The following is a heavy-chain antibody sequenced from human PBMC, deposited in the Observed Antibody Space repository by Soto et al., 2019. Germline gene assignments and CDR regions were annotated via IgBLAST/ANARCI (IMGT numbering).Heavy chain of an antibody. CDR2: INPIFGTA. CDR3: ARGPSGGMDV. J-gene: IGHJ6*02. D-gene: IGHD3-10*01. V-gene: IGHV1-69*01. CDR1: GYTFTGYY. Sequence: QVQLVQSGAEVKKPGASVKVSCKASGYTFTGYYMHWVRQAPGQGLEWMGWINPIFGTANYAQKFQGRVTITADESTSTAYMELSSLRSEDTAVYYCARGPSGGMDVWGQGTTVTVSS.